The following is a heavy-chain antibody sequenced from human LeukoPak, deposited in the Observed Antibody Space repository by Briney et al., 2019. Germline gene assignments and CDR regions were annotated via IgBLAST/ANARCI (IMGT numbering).Heavy chain of an antibody. V-gene: IGHV3-74*01. CDR3: TTVADLLRP. Sequence: PGGSLRLSCAASGFTFSSYWMHWVRQAPGKGLVWVSRIDSDVSSTSYADSVKGRFTISRDNAKNTLYLQMISLKTEDTAVYYCTTVADLLRPWGQGTLVTVSS. D-gene: IGHD1-26*01. J-gene: IGHJ5*02. CDR2: IDSDVSST. CDR1: GFTFSSYW.